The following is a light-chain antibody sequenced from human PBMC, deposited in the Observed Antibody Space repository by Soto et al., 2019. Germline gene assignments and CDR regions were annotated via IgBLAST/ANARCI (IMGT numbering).Light chain of an antibody. V-gene: IGKV1-39*01. Sequence: DIQMTQAPSSLSASVGDRVTITCRASQIIRNYLNWYQQKPGKAPKLLIFSASNLESGVPSRFSGSGSGTNFTLTISSLQPEDFGTYYCQQGYSTLPYTFGQGTKVDIK. CDR3: QQGYSTLPYT. J-gene: IGKJ2*01. CDR2: SAS. CDR1: QIIRNY.